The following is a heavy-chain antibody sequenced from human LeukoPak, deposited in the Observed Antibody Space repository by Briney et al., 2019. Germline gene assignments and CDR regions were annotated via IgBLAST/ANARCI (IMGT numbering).Heavy chain of an antibody. J-gene: IGHJ4*02. CDR1: GYSISSGYY. CDR3: ARDGDYVYFDY. CDR2: IYHSGST. Sequence: SETLSLTCAVSGYSISSGYYWGWIRQPPGKGLEWIGRIYHSGSTYYNPSLKSRVTISVDTSKNQFSLKLSSVTVADTAVYYCARDGDYVYFDYWGQGTLVTVSS. V-gene: IGHV4-38-2*02. D-gene: IGHD4-17*01.